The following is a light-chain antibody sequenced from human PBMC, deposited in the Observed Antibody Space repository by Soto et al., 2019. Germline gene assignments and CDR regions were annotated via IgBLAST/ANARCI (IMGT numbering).Light chain of an antibody. Sequence: DIPMTQSPSSLSASVGDSVTITCRASQGVGRGLAWYQQKPGKVPTVLIYAASTLQSGVPSRFSGSGSGTDFTLTITSLQRDDVATYYCQKYDSAPWAFGQGTKVEIK. CDR3: QKYDSAPWA. CDR2: AAS. J-gene: IGKJ1*01. V-gene: IGKV1-27*01. CDR1: QGVGRG.